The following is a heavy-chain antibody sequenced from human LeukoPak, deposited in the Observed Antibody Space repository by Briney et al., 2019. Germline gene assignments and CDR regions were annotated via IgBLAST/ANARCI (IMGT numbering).Heavy chain of an antibody. V-gene: IGHV2-70*16. D-gene: IGHD3-22*01. CDR3: ARPPYDSSGYYAGYFDY. CDR1: GFSLRTRGMC. J-gene: IGHJ4*02. CDR2: IDWDDDK. Sequence: SGPLLLKPTQTLTLTCTFSGFSLRTRGMCVSWIRQPPGKALEWLALIDWDDDKFYSTSLKTRLTISKDTSKNQVVLTMTNMDPVDTATNYCARPPYDSSGYYAGYFDYWGQGTLVTVSS.